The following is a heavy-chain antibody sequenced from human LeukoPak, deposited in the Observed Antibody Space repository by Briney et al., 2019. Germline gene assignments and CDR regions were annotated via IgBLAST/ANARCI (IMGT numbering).Heavy chain of an antibody. J-gene: IGHJ6*03. CDR1: GGTFSSYA. V-gene: IGHV1-69*06. CDR3: ARGYCSSTSCYFRHYYYMDV. Sequence: SVKLSCKASGGTFSSYAISWVRQAPGQGLEWMGGIIPIFGTANYAQKLQGRVTITADKSTSTAYMELSSLRSEDTAVYYCARGYCSSTSCYFRHYYYMDVWGKGTTVTVSS. D-gene: IGHD2-2*01. CDR2: IIPIFGTA.